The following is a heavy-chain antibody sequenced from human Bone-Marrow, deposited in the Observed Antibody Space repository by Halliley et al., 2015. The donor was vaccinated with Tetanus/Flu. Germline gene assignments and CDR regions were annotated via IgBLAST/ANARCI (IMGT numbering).Heavy chain of an antibody. Sequence: DGSYKNYADSVKGRFPISRDNSENTLYLQMTSLRAEDTAVYYCTKNRVANCASTGCPINDYWGQGTLVTVSS. CDR2: DGSYK. CDR3: TKNRVANCASTGCPINDY. D-gene: IGHD2-2*01. J-gene: IGHJ4*02. V-gene: IGHV3-33*06.